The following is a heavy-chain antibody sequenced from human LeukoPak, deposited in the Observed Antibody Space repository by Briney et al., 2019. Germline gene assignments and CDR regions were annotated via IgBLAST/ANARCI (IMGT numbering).Heavy chain of an antibody. J-gene: IGHJ6*02. D-gene: IGHD6-13*01. CDR1: GFTFGNYW. CDR3: ARDPYSSSWSYGMDV. V-gene: IGHV3-7*04. CDR2: IKQDGSET. Sequence: GGSLRLSCTATGFTFGNYWMSWVRQTPEKGLEWVANIKQDGSETVYVDSVKGRFTIYREHDECSLYLHVNSLRAEDTAVYYCARDPYSSSWSYGMDVWGQGTAVTVSS.